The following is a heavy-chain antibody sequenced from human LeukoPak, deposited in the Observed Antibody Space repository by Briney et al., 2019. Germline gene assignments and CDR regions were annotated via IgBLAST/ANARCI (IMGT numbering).Heavy chain of an antibody. CDR3: ARQGEYCSSTSCFKNWFDP. CDR2: IYTSGST. J-gene: IGHJ5*02. Sequence: SGTLSLTCTVSGGSISSYYWSWIRQPPGKGLEWIGYIYTSGSTNYNPSLRSRVTISVDTSKNQFSLKLSSVTAADTAVYYCARQGEYCSSTSCFKNWFDPWGQGTLVTVSS. V-gene: IGHV4-4*09. CDR1: GGSISSYY. D-gene: IGHD2-2*01.